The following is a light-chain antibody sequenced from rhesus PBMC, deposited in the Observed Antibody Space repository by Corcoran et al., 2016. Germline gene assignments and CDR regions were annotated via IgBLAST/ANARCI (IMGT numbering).Light chain of an antibody. CDR3: QQYSNWPRT. CDR1: QSVSSS. J-gene: IGKJ1*01. CDR2: DAS. Sequence: EIVLTQSPATLSLSPGERATLSCRASQSVSSSLAWYQQQPGHAPRLLIYDASSRATGIPDRFSGSGAGTDFTLTISSLEPEDVGVYYCQQYSNWPRTFGQGTKVEIK. V-gene: IGKV3-42*02.